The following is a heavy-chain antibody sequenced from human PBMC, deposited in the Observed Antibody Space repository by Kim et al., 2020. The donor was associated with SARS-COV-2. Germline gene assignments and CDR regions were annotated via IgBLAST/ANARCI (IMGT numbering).Heavy chain of an antibody. CDR3: ARENWGNYDY. CDR1: GFTFNTYG. D-gene: IGHD7-27*01. Sequence: GGSLRLSCAASGFTFNTYGMHWVRQTPAKGLEWVAVISYDGSNEYYEDSVKGRFTISRDNSKNTLYLQMNSLEAEDTAVYYCARENWGNYDYWGQGTLVTVSS. V-gene: IGHV3-33*08. J-gene: IGHJ4*02. CDR2: ISYDGSNE.